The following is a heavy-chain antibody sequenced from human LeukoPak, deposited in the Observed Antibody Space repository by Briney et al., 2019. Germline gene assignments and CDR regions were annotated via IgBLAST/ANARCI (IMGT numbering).Heavy chain of an antibody. Sequence: GGSLRLSCAASVFTFSSYWMHWVRQDPRKGQVWVSRISSDGSSTNYADSVKGRFTIARDNAKNTLYLQMNSLRAEDTAMYYCARDGGSDAFDIWGQGTMVTVSS. CDR2: ISSDGSST. CDR1: VFTFSSYW. V-gene: IGHV3-74*01. D-gene: IGHD4-23*01. J-gene: IGHJ3*02. CDR3: ARDGGSDAFDI.